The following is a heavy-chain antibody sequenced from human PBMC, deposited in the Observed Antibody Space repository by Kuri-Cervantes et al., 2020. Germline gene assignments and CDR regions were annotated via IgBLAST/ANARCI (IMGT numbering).Heavy chain of an antibody. CDR2: ISGSGGST. CDR3: ARDRYSGYDYRNYYYGMDV. D-gene: IGHD5-12*01. CDR1: GFTFSSYA. J-gene: IGHJ6*02. V-gene: IGHV3-23*01. Sequence: GESLKFSCAASGFTFSSYAMSWVRQAPGKGLEWVSAISGSGGSTYYADSVKGRFTISRDNSKNTLYLQMNSLRAEDTAVYYCARDRYSGYDYRNYYYGMDVWGQGTTVTVYS.